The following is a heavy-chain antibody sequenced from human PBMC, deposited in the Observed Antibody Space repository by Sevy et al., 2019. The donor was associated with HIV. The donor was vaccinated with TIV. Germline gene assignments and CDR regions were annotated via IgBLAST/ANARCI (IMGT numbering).Heavy chain of an antibody. J-gene: IGHJ3*02. CDR2: ISGSGGST. D-gene: IGHD3-16*01. CDR3: AKVWRFGGVRVKGSADAFDI. CDR1: GLTFSSYA. V-gene: IGHV3-23*01. Sequence: GGSLRLSCAASGLTFSSYAMSWVRQAPGKGLEWVSVISGSGGSTYYADSVKGRFTISRDNAKNTLYLQMNSLRAEDTAVYYCAKVWRFGGVRVKGSADAFDIWGQGTMVTVSS.